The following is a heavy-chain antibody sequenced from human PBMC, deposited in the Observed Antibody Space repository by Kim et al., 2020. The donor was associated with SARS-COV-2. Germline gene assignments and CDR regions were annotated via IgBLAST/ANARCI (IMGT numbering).Heavy chain of an antibody. Sequence: SETLSLTCSVSGGSMITSGSYWGWIRLAPGKGLEWIGSIYYTGATHYNPSLQSRVTLSMDTSRNLFSLKRRSVTAEDTAVYYCARDRDDGYVPNAFDVWGQGTLVTVSA. D-gene: IGHD5-12*01. V-gene: IGHV4-39*07. CDR3: ARDRDDGYVPNAFDV. CDR1: GGSMITSGSY. CDR2: IYYTGAT. J-gene: IGHJ4*02.